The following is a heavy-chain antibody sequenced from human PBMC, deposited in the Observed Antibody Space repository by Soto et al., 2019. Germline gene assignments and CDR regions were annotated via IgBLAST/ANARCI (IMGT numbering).Heavy chain of an antibody. Sequence: QVQLQESGPGLVKPSETLSLTCTVSGGSISSYYWSWIRQPPGKGLEWIGYIYYSGSTNYNPSLKSRVTISVDTSKNQFSLKLSSVTAADTAVYYCAREGLSGYYLAYNWFDPWGQGTLVTVSS. CDR3: AREGLSGYYLAYNWFDP. CDR1: GGSISSYY. J-gene: IGHJ5*02. V-gene: IGHV4-59*01. D-gene: IGHD3-22*01. CDR2: IYYSGST.